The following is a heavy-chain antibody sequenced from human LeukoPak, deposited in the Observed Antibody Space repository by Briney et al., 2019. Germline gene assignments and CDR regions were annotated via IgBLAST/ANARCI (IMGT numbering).Heavy chain of an antibody. CDR1: GFKFSNHW. Sequence: GGSLRLSCAASGFKFSNHWMHWVRQSPGKGLVWVARINNDGGDTSHADSVEGRFTISRDNAANTLYLQMNSLRVEDTAMYFCARNNWGIDEWGQGTLVTVSS. D-gene: IGHD7-27*01. V-gene: IGHV3-74*01. CDR2: INNDGGDT. J-gene: IGHJ4*02. CDR3: ARNNWGIDE.